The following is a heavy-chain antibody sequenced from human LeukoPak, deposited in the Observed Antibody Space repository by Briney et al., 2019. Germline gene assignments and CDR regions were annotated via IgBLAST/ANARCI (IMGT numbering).Heavy chain of an antibody. V-gene: IGHV3-21*06. CDR3: ARARLPYYYDSSGYPQYNFDY. J-gene: IGHJ4*02. Sequence: GGSLRLSCAASGFTFSSYTMDWVRQAPGKGLEWVSSISSSSSYKYYTDSVKGRFTISRDNAKNSLYLQMNSLRAEGTAVYYCARARLPYYYDSSGYPQYNFDYWGQGTLVAVSS. CDR1: GFTFSSYT. CDR2: ISSSSSYK. D-gene: IGHD3-22*01.